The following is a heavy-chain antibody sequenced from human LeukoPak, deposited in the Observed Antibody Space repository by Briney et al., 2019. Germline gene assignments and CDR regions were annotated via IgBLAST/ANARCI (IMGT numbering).Heavy chain of an antibody. Sequence: PGGSLRLSCAASGFTFSSYWMSWVRQAPGKGLEWVANIKQDGSEKYYVDSVKGRFTISGDNAKNSLYLQMNSLRAEDTAVYYCARPRATYYFDYWGQGTLVTVSS. J-gene: IGHJ4*02. V-gene: IGHV3-7*01. CDR1: GFTFSSYW. D-gene: IGHD1-26*01. CDR3: ARPRATYYFDY. CDR2: IKQDGSEK.